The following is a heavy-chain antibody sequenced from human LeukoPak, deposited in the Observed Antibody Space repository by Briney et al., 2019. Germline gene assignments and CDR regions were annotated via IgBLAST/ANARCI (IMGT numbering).Heavy chain of an antibody. J-gene: IGHJ4*02. D-gene: IGHD3-10*01. Sequence: SETLSLTCAVYGGSFSGYYWSWIRQPPGKGLEWIGEINHSGSTNYNPSLKSRVTISVDTSKNQFSLKVNSVTAADTAVYFCARYYGSGRDGDYWGQGTLVTVSS. V-gene: IGHV4-34*01. CDR1: GGSFSGYY. CDR2: INHSGST. CDR3: ARYYGSGRDGDY.